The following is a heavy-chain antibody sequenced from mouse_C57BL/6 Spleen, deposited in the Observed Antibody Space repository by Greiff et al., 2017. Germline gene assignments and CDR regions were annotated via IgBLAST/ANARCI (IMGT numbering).Heavy chain of an antibody. CDR3: ARGYYGSSCAY. J-gene: IGHJ3*01. CDR2: INPSTGGT. D-gene: IGHD1-1*01. Sequence: EVQGVESGPELVKPGASVKISCKASGYSFTGYYMNWVKQSPEKSLEWIGEINPSTGGTTYNQKFKAKATLTVDKSSSTAYMQLKSLTSEDSAVYYCARGYYGSSCAYWGQGTLVTVSA. CDR1: GYSFTGYY. V-gene: IGHV1-42*01.